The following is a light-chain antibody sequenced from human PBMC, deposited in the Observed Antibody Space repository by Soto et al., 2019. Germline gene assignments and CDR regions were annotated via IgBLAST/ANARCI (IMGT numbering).Light chain of an antibody. CDR2: DVS. CDR1: SSDIGGYNY. V-gene: IGLV2-14*03. Sequence: QSALTQPASVSGSPGQSLTISCTGTSSDIGGYNYVSWYQQHPGKAPKLVIYDVSNRPSGVSNRFSGSKSGNTASLAISGVQAEDEADYYCSSYTSSRSVVFGGGTKVTVL. J-gene: IGLJ2*01. CDR3: SSYTSSRSVV.